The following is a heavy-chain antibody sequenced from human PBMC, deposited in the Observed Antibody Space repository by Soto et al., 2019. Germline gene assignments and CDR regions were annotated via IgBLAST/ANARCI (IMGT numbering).Heavy chain of an antibody. J-gene: IGHJ3*01. CDR2: ITGGGDIT. Sequence: EVQVLESGGGLEQPGGSLRLSCVASGIIFRNYAMIWVRQAPGVGLEWVSAITGGGDITYYADSVKGRFTISRDNYKSTLHLHMNNLRADDTAIYYCARDPNGDYVGAFDFWGQGIKVTFS. CDR3: ARDPNGDYVGAFDF. D-gene: IGHD4-17*01. V-gene: IGHV3-23*01. CDR1: GIIFRNYA.